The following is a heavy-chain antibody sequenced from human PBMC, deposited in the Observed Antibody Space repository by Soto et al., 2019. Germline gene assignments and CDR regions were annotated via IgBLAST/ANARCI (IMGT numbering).Heavy chain of an antibody. J-gene: IGHJ4*02. CDR2: ISSSSSYI. CDR3: ARSGQLWSRGHFDY. V-gene: IGHV3-21*01. Sequence: PGGSLRLSCAASGFTFSSYSMNWVRQAPGKGLEWVSSISSSSSYIYYADSVKGRFTISRDNAKNSLYLQMNSLRAEDTAVYYCARSGQLWSRGHFDYWGQGTLVTVSS. CDR1: GFTFSSYS. D-gene: IGHD5-18*01.